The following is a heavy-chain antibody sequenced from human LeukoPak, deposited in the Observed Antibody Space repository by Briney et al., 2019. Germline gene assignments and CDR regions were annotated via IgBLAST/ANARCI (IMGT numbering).Heavy chain of an antibody. CDR2: ISYDGSNK. CDR3: AKGGPGDYYYGMDV. D-gene: IGHD3/OR15-3a*01. Sequence: GGSLRLSCAASGFTFSSYAMHWVRQAPGKGLEWVAVISYDGSNKYYADSVKGRFTISRDNSKNTLYLQMNSLRAEDTAVYYCAKGGPGDYYYGMDVWGQGTTVTVSS. J-gene: IGHJ6*02. CDR1: GFTFSSYA. V-gene: IGHV3-30-3*01.